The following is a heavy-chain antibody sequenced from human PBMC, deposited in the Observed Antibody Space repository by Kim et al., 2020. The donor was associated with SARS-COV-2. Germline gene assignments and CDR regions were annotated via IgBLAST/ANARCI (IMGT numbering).Heavy chain of an antibody. CDR2: INTNTGNP. V-gene: IGHV7-4-1*02. D-gene: IGHD2-2*01. CDR3: AREGGYCSSTSCYAGGAYYYYGMDV. J-gene: IGHJ6*02. Sequence: ASVKVSCKASGYTFTSYAMNWVRQAPGQGLEWMGWINTNTGNPTYAQGFTGRFVFSLDTSVSTAYLQISSLKAEDTAVYYCAREGGYCSSTSCYAGGAYYYYGMDVWGQGTTVTVSS. CDR1: GYTFTSYA.